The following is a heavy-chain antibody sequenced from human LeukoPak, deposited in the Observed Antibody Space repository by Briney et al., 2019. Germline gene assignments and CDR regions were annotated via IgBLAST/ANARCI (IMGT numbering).Heavy chain of an antibody. CDR1: GGSFSGYY. CDR3: ARGRSSGWYGYHFDY. J-gene: IGHJ4*02. Sequence: SETLSLTCAVYGGSFSGYYWSWIRQPPGKGLEWIGEIKHSGSTNYNPSLKSRVTISVDTSKNQFSLKLSSVIAADTAVYYCARGRSSGWYGYHFDYWGQGTLVTVSS. V-gene: IGHV4-34*01. CDR2: IKHSGST. D-gene: IGHD6-19*01.